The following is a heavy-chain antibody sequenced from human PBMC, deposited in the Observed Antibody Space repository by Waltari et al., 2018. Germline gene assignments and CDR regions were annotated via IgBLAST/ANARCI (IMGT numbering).Heavy chain of an antibody. CDR1: GGSISSYY. CDR3: ARAIGGPYYDFWSGTPFDY. CDR2: IYYSGST. J-gene: IGHJ4*02. V-gene: IGHV4-59*01. D-gene: IGHD3-3*01. Sequence: QVQLQESGPGLVKPSETLSLTCTVSGGSISSYYWSWLRQPPGQGLEWIGYIYYSGSTNYNPSLKSRVTISVDTSKNQFSLKLSSVTAADTAVYYCARAIGGPYYDFWSGTPFDYWGQGTLVTVSS.